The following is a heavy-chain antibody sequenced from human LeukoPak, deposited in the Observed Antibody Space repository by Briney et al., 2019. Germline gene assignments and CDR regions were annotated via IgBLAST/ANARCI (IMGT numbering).Heavy chain of an antibody. CDR2: ISYSGST. Sequence: SETLSLTCTVSGGSISNSGYYWGWIRQPPGKGLEWIGSISYSGSTYYDPSLKSRVTISLDTSKNQFSLKLTSVTAADTAVYYCAGPGAGDLDYWGQGTLVTVSS. D-gene: IGHD3-10*01. J-gene: IGHJ4*02. V-gene: IGHV4-39*01. CDR3: AGPGAGDLDY. CDR1: GGSISNSGYY.